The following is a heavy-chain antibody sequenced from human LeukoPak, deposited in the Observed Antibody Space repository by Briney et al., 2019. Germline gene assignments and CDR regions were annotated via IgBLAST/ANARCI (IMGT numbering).Heavy chain of an antibody. CDR3: ARRGYYYDSSGYQATTGGAFDI. V-gene: IGHV5-51*01. D-gene: IGHD3-22*01. CDR1: GYSFTSYW. CDR2: IYPGDSDT. J-gene: IGHJ3*02. Sequence: GESLKISCKGSGYSFTSYWIGWVRQMPGKGLEWMGIIYPGDSDTRYSPSFQGQVTISADKSISTAYLQWSSLKASDTAMYYCARRGYYYDSSGYQATTGGAFDIWGQGTMVTVSS.